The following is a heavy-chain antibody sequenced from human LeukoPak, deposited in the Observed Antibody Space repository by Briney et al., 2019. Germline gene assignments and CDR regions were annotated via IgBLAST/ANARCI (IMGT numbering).Heavy chain of an antibody. CDR3: AKDRGLVGATPSNFDY. CDR2: ISGSGGST. Sequence: PGGSLRLSCAASGFTFNSYAMNWVRRAPGRGLEWVSGISGSGGSTYYADSVKGRFNISRDNSKNTVYVQMNILRAEDTAIYYCAKDRGLVGATPSNFDYWGQGTLVTVSS. D-gene: IGHD1-26*01. J-gene: IGHJ4*02. V-gene: IGHV3-23*01. CDR1: GFTFNSYA.